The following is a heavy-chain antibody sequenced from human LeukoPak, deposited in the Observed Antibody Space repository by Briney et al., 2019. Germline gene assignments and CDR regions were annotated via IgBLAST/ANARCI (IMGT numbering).Heavy chain of an antibody. J-gene: IGHJ4*02. CDR1: GFIFSSYG. CDR3: AKDIGSYYSGRGVGY. CDR2: IATDGSFA. Sequence: PGGSLRLSCAASGFIFSSYGMHWIRQAPGKGLEWLAGIATDGSFAYYADSVKGRFTISRDNSKNTLYLQMNSLRAEDTAVYYCAKDIGSYYSGRGVGYWGQGTLVTVSS. D-gene: IGHD1-26*01. V-gene: IGHV3-30*18.